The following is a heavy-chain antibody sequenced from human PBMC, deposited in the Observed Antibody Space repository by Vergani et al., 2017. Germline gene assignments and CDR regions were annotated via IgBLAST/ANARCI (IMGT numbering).Heavy chain of an antibody. D-gene: IGHD2-2*01. J-gene: IGHJ6*02. CDR2: ISAYNGNT. V-gene: IGHV1-18*04. CDR1: GYTFTSYG. Sequence: QVQLVQSGAEVKKPGASVKVSCKASGYTFTSYGISWVRQAPGQGLEWMGWISAYNGNTNYAQKLQGRVTMTTDTSTSTAYMELRSLRSDDTALYYCSRNPDIVLVPAAPYSYSYYGLVFGGQGTTFTVSS. CDR3: SRNPDIVLVPAAPYSYSYYGLVF.